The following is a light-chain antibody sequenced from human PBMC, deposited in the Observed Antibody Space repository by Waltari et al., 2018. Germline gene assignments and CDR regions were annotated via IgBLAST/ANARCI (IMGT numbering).Light chain of an antibody. CDR2: SAS. Sequence: EIVLTQSPGTLSLSPGERATLSCRASQSIRSGFLAWYQQKPGQPPTLLIYSASNRATGIPDRFSGSGSGTDFTLTISSLEPEDFAVYYCQQLSSSVLTFGGGTKVEMK. J-gene: IGKJ4*01. CDR3: QQLSSSVLT. V-gene: IGKV3-20*01. CDR1: QSIRSGF.